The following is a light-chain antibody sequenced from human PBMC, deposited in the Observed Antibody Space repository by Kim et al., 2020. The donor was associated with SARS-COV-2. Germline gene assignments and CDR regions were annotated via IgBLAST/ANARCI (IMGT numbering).Light chain of an antibody. CDR2: GAS. J-gene: IGKJ1*01. V-gene: IGKV3-20*01. Sequence: EIVLTQPPDTLSLSPGERATLSCRASQRVSSNYLAWYQQKPGQAPRHLIYGASSRATGIPDRFSGSGSGTDCTLTITRLEPEDFAVYYCQQYSGAAATFGQGTKVDIK. CDR1: QRVSSNY. CDR3: QQYSGAAAT.